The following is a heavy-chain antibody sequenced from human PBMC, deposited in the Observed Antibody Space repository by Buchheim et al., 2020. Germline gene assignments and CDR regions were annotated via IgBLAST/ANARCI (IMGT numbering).Heavy chain of an antibody. J-gene: IGHJ6*02. Sequence: QVQLQQWGAGLLKPSETLSLTCAVYGGSLSGYYWIWIRQRPGKGLEWIGEINHNGSTNYNPSLKSRVTVSVDTSKNQFSLKLTSVTAADTAVYYCARGPPLISDYYYGMDVWGRGTT. CDR1: GGSLSGYY. CDR3: ARGPPLISDYYYGMDV. CDR2: INHNGST. D-gene: IGHD2/OR15-2a*01. V-gene: IGHV4-34*01.